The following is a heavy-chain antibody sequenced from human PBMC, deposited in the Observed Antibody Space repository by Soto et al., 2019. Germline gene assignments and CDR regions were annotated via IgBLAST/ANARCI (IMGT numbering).Heavy chain of an antibody. D-gene: IGHD3-3*01. V-gene: IGHV1-3*01. J-gene: IGHJ5*02. CDR1: GYTFTSNA. CDR3: ARDPTSYDFWSGYPTPSEEIKNWFDP. Sequence: ASVKVSCKASGYTFTSNAMHWVRQAPRQRLEWMGWINAGNGNTKYSQKFQGRVTITRDTSASTAYMELSSLRSEDTAVYYCARDPTSYDFWSGYPTPSEEIKNWFDPWGQGTLVTSPQ. CDR2: INAGNGNT.